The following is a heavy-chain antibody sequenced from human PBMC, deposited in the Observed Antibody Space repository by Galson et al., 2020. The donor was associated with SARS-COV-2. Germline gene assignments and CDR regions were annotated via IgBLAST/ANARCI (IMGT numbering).Heavy chain of an antibody. D-gene: IGHD3-22*01. CDR1: GFTFSDYY. V-gene: IGHV3-11*01. CDR2: ISSSGDTI. J-gene: IGHJ3*02. CDR3: ASPGAYETFDI. Sequence: GGSLRLSCAASGFTFSDYYMSWIRQTPGKGLEWVSYISSSGDTIYYADSVKGRFTMSRDNAKNSLYLQMNSLRAEDTAVYYCASPGAYETFDIWGQGTLVTVSS.